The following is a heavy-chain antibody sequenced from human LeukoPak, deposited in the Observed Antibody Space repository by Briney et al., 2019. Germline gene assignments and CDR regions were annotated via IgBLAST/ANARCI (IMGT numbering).Heavy chain of an antibody. V-gene: IGHV3-33*01. J-gene: IGHJ4*02. CDR3: ARAGIAAAGTGYFDY. D-gene: IGHD6-13*01. CDR1: GFTFSSYG. CDR2: IWYDGSNK. Sequence: GVSLRLSCAASGFTFSSYGMHWVRQAPGKGLEWVAVIWYDGSNKYYADSVKGRFTISRDNSKNTLYLQMNSLRAEDTAVYYCARAGIAAAGTGYFDYWGQGTLVTVSS.